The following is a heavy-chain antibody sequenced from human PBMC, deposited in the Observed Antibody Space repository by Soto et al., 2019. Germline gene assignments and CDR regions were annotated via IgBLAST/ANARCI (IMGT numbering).Heavy chain of an antibody. CDR1: GGSISSSSYY. Sequence: SETLSLTCTVSGGSISSSSYYWGWIRQPPGKGLEWIGSIYYSGSTYHNPPLKSQVTISKDTSKNQFSLKLSSVTAADTAVFYCAVGSSGFYYIYWGQGIQVTVSS. D-gene: IGHD1-26*01. CDR2: IYYSGST. J-gene: IGHJ4*02. CDR3: AVGSSGFYYIY. V-gene: IGHV4-39*01.